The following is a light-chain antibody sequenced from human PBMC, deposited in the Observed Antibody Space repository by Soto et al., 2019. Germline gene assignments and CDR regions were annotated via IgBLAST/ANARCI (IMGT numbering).Light chain of an antibody. V-gene: IGKV1-5*03. CDR3: QHYHSYSVA. Sequence: DIQMTQSPSTLSGSVGDRVTITCRASQTISSWLAWYQQKPGKAPKLLIYKASTFKSGVPSRFSGSGSGTEFTLTISSLQPDDVATYYCQHYHSYSVAFGQGTKVEIK. J-gene: IGKJ1*01. CDR1: QTISSW. CDR2: KAS.